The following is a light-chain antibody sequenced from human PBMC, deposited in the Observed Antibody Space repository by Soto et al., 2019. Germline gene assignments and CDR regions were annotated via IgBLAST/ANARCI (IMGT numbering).Light chain of an antibody. CDR2: GAS. CDR3: QQYGSSPPRT. CDR1: QSVSNDF. Sequence: IVLTQSPGILSLSPGERATLSCRAIQSVSNDFLAWYQQKPGQAHRLLIYGASTRATDVPDRFSGSGSGADFNLTISRLEPEDFAVYYCQQYGSSPPRTFGQGTKV. J-gene: IGKJ1*01. V-gene: IGKV3-20*01.